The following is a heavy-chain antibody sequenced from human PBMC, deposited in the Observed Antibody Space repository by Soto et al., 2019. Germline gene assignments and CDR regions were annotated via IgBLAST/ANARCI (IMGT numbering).Heavy chain of an antibody. J-gene: IGHJ6*02. V-gene: IGHV3-30*18. CDR3: AKDLTEYGPMYYYYGMDV. CDR2: ISYDGSNK. Sequence: QVQLVESGGGVVQPGRSLRLSCAASGFTFSSYGMHWVRQAPGKGLEWGAVISYDGSNKYYADSVKGRFTISRDNSKNTLYLQMNSLRAEDTAVYYCAKDLTEYGPMYYYYGMDVWGQGTTVTVSS. CDR1: GFTFSSYG. D-gene: IGHD4-17*01.